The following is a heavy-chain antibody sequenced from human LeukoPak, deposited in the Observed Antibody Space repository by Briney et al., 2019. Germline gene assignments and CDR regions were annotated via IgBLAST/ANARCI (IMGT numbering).Heavy chain of an antibody. D-gene: IGHD2-15*01. Sequence: GGSLRLSCAASGFTFSRYWMSWVRQAPGKGVEWGANMKLDGSEEYYVDSVKGRFTISSDNAKNSLYLQMNSLRVDDTAVYYCARWARYCSSGSCYSWFDPWGQGTLVTVSS. V-gene: IGHV3-7*01. CDR2: MKLDGSEE. J-gene: IGHJ5*02. CDR1: GFTFSRYW. CDR3: ARWARYCSSGSCYSWFDP.